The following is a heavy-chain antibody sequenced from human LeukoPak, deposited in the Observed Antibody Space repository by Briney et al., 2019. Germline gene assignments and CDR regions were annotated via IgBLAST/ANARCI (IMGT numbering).Heavy chain of an antibody. J-gene: IGHJ5*02. CDR1: GFGFSSYG. Sequence: PGGSLRLSCEASGFGFSSYGMYWVRQTPDKGLEWVAYLRKDATYSNYADSVRGRFTISRDNSKYTVDLQMTSLRIEDTAVYYCASGGPTRGTLKSWGQGTLVTVSS. CDR3: ASGGPTRGTLKS. CDR2: LRKDATYS. D-gene: IGHD1-26*01. V-gene: IGHV3-30*02.